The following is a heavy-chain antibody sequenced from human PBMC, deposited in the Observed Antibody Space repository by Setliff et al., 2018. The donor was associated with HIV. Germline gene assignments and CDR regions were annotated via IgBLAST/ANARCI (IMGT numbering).Heavy chain of an antibody. J-gene: IGHJ4*02. CDR3: ARDGDGHYYLNPI. D-gene: IGHD3-10*01. V-gene: IGHV4-61*09. Sequence: SETLSLTCTVSGGSISSGSYYWSWIRQPAGKGLEWIGHIYTSGSTNYNPPLKSRVTISVDTSKNQFSLKLSSVTAADTAVYYCARDGDGHYYLNPIWGQGTLVTVSS. CDR2: IYTSGST. CDR1: GGSISSGSYY.